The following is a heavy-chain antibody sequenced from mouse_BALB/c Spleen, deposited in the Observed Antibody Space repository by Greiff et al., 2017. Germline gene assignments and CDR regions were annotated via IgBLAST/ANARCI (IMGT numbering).Heavy chain of an antibody. CDR2: IYPGNVNT. CDR1: GYTFTSYY. V-gene: IGHV1S56*01. Sequence: VQLQQSGPELVKPGASVRISCKASGYTFTSYYIHWVKQRPGQGLEWIGWIYPGNVNTKYNEKFKGKATLTADKSSSTAYMQLSSLTSEDSAVYLYARYGYGNCFDDWGEGTTLTVSS. D-gene: IGHD1-2*01. CDR3: ARYGYGNCFDD. J-gene: IGHJ2*01.